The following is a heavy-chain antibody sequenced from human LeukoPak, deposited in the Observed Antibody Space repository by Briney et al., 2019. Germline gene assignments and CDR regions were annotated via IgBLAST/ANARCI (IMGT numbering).Heavy chain of an antibody. V-gene: IGHV4-4*07. CDR3: ARDVVAAPGTWDY. J-gene: IGHJ4*02. CDR1: GDSISNFY. CDR2: IYTSGST. Sequence: SETLSLTCTVSGDSISNFYWSWIRQPAGKGLEWIGRIYTSGSTNYNPSLKSRVTMSVDTSKNQFSLRLSSVTAADTAVYYCARDVVAAPGTWDYWGQGTLVTVSS. D-gene: IGHD6-13*01.